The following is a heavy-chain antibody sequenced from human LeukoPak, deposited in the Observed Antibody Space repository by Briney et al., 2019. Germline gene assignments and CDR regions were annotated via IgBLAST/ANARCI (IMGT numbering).Heavy chain of an antibody. Sequence: PGGSLRLSCAAPGFTFSGYGMHCVRQAPGKGLEWVAVISYDGSNKYYADSVKGRFTISRDNSKNTLYLQMNSLRVEDTAVYYCAPEGDGYILFDYWGQGTLVTVSS. CDR2: ISYDGSNK. J-gene: IGHJ4*02. D-gene: IGHD5-24*01. CDR3: APEGDGYILFDY. V-gene: IGHV3-30*03. CDR1: GFTFSGYG.